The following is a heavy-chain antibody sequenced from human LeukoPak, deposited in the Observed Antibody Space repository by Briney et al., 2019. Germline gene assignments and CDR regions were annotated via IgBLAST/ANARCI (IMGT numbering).Heavy chain of an antibody. Sequence: ASVKVSCKASGYTFTGYYIHWVRQAPGQGLEWMGWINPNSDSTKYAQKFQGRVTMTRDTSINTVSMELSGLRSDDTALYYCARTRAFDTWGQGTMVIVSS. CDR2: INPNSDST. CDR3: ARTRAFDT. J-gene: IGHJ3*02. V-gene: IGHV1-2*02. CDR1: GYTFTGYY.